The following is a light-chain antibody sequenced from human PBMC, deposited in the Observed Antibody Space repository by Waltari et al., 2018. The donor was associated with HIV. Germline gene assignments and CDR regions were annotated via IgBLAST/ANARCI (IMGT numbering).Light chain of an antibody. CDR2: EVS. CDR3: SSYTSSSTL. Sequence: QSALTQPASVSGSPGQSITISCTGSSGDIGSFNYVSWYQQHPGKVPKLMIYEVSNRPSGISNRFSGSKSGNTASLTISGLQAEDEADYHCSSYTSSSTLFGGGTKLTVL. V-gene: IGLV2-14*01. J-gene: IGLJ2*01. CDR1: SGDIGSFNY.